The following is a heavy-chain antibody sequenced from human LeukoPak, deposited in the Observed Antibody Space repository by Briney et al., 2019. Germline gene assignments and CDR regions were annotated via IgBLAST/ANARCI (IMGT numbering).Heavy chain of an antibody. D-gene: IGHD3-22*01. CDR3: AGRSNYYDSSGYYYVNYFDY. CDR1: GFTFSDYY. CDR2: ITSGSTI. Sequence: PXGSLRLSCAASGFTFSDYYMSWIRQAPGKGLEWVSYITSGSTIYYADSVKGRFTISRDNAKNSLYLQMNSLRAEDTAVYYCAGRSNYYDSSGYYYVNYFDYWGQGTLVTVSS. J-gene: IGHJ4*02. V-gene: IGHV3-11*01.